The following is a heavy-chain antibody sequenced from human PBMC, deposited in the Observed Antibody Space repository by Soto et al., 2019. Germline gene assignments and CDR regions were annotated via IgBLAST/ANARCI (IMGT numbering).Heavy chain of an antibody. CDR2: FDPEDGET. D-gene: IGHD4-17*01. Sequence: ASVKVSCKVSGYTLTELSMHWVRQAPGKGLEWMGGFDPEDGETIYAQKFQGRVTMTEDTSTDTAYMELNSLSAEDTAVYYCAPERTDYGGNADPHDAFDIWGQGTMVTVSS. CDR1: GYTLTELS. V-gene: IGHV1-24*01. J-gene: IGHJ3*02. CDR3: APERTDYGGNADPHDAFDI.